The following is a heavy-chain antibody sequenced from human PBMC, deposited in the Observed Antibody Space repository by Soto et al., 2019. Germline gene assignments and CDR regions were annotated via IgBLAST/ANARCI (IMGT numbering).Heavy chain of an antibody. D-gene: IGHD3-3*01. V-gene: IGHV4-30-4*08. CDR2: IYYSGVT. CDR3: ARHEADFVSGQYFFDY. CDR1: GGSISSGDYY. J-gene: IGHJ4*02. Sequence: SETLSHTCTVSGGSISSGDYYWSWIRQPQGKSQERIGYIYYSGVTYYSPTLKSRLTISLDTFRTQFSLNLASVTAADTAVYYCARHEADFVSGQYFFDYWSQGTLVTVSS.